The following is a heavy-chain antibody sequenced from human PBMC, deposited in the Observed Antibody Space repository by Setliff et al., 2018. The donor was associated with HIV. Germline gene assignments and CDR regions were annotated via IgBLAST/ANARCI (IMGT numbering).Heavy chain of an antibody. CDR1: GGSISSDDYY. CDR2: VSYTGTT. Sequence: PSETLSLTCTVSGGSISSDDYYWTWIRQPPGKGLEWIGFVSYTGTTRYSPSLRSRISISIDASKNKFSLQLSSVTAADTAVYYCARQSTTSRDFDSWGQGTLVTVSS. D-gene: IGHD2-2*01. CDR3: ARQSTTSRDFDS. V-gene: IGHV4-30-4*01. J-gene: IGHJ4*02.